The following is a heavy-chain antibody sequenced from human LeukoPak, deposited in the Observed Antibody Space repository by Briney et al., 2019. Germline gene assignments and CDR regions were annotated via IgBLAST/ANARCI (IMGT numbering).Heavy chain of an antibody. CDR3: ARCQAPVTTHTHFDY. CDR1: GYSISSGYY. D-gene: IGHD4-17*01. V-gene: IGHV4-38-2*02. J-gene: IGHJ4*02. Sequence: SETLSLTCTVSGYSISSGYYWGWIRQPPGKGLEWIGSIYHSGSTYYNPSLKSRVTISVDTSKNQFSLKLSSVTAADTAVYYCARCQAPVTTHTHFDYWGQGTLVAVSS. CDR2: IYHSGST.